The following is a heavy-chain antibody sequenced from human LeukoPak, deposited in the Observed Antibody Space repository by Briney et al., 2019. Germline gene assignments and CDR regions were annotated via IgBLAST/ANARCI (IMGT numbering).Heavy chain of an antibody. CDR1: GGSISSSSYY. CDR2: IDYSGST. V-gene: IGHV4-39*07. Sequence: SETLSLTCSVSGGSISSSSYYWGWIRQPPGKGLEWIGSIDYSGSTYYNPSLKSRVTISVDTSKNELSLKLSSVTAADTAVYYCARVDGHSNRNWGKETRVTVSS. D-gene: IGHD5-18*01. CDR3: ARVDGHSNRN. J-gene: IGHJ4*02.